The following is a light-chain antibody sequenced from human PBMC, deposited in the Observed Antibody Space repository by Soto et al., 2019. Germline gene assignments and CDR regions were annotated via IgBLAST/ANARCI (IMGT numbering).Light chain of an antibody. V-gene: IGKV2-28*01. CDR1: QSLLHSNGYNY. CDR2: LRS. J-gene: IGKJ5*01. Sequence: DIVMTQSPLSLPVTPGEPASISCRSSQSLLHSNGYNYLDWYLQKPGQSPQLLIYLRSNRASGVTDRFSGSGAGTDFTLKISRVEAEDVGVYYSMQALQTWITFGQGTRLEIK. CDR3: MQALQTWIT.